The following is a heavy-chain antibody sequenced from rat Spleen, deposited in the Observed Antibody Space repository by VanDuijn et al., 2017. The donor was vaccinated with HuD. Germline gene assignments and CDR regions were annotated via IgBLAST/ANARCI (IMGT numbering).Heavy chain of an antibody. D-gene: IGHD1-11*01. CDR2: INTDGGST. V-gene: IGHV5-58*01. J-gene: IGHJ4*01. Sequence: EVQLVESGGGLVLPGRSLKLSCVTSGFTFNYYWMTWIRQAPGKGLEWVSSINTDGGSTYYSDSVRGRFTISRENAENTVYLQMNSLRSEDTATYYCVKEANYGGLMDAWGQGASVTVSS. CDR3: VKEANYGGLMDA. CDR1: GFTFNYYW.